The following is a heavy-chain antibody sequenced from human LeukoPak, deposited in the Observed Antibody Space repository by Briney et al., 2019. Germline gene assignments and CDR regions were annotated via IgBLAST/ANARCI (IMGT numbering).Heavy chain of an antibody. CDR3: AAFSSGWAFDF. D-gene: IGHD6-19*01. Sequence: GGSLRLSCVDSGFSVGPYYLNWVRQAPGKGLEWISYISSSSSIIYYADSVKGRFTISRDNAQNSLFLQMNSLRAEDTAMYFCAAFSSGWAFDFWGQGILVTVSS. CDR1: GFSVGPYY. J-gene: IGHJ4*02. CDR2: ISSSSSII. V-gene: IGHV3-48*04.